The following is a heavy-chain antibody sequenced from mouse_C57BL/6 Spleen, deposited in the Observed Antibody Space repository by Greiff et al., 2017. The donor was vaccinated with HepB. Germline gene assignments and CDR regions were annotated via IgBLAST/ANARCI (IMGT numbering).Heavy chain of an antibody. CDR2: INPSTGGT. CDR3: ARGDMRFAY. D-gene: IGHD2-3*01. CDR1: GYSFTGYY. V-gene: IGHV1-42*01. Sequence: EVQLQQSGPELVKPGASVKISCKASGYSFTGYYMNWVKQSPEKSLEWIGEINPSTGGTTYNQKFKAKATLTVDKSSSTAYMQLKSLTSEDSAVYYCARGDMRFAYWGQGTLVTVSA. J-gene: IGHJ3*01.